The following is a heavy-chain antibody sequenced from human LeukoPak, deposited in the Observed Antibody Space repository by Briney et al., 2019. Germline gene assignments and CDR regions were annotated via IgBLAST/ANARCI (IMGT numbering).Heavy chain of an antibody. Sequence: GESLQISCQGSGYSFTSYWIGWVRQMPGKGLEWMGIIYPGDSDTRYSPSFQGQVTISADKSISTAYLQWSSLKASDTAMYYCARQRISGSYFGSAFDIWGQGTMVTVSS. J-gene: IGHJ3*02. CDR1: GYSFTSYW. V-gene: IGHV5-51*01. CDR2: IYPGDSDT. CDR3: ARQRISGSYFGSAFDI. D-gene: IGHD1-26*01.